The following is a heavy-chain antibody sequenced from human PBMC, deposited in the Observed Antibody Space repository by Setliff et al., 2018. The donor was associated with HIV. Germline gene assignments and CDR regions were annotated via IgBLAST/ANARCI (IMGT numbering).Heavy chain of an antibody. CDR2: IYNGGNT. J-gene: IGHJ5*01. V-gene: IGHV4-59*02. Sequence: SETLSLTCRLRRPCPSPAAGEFRDPPEKGLEWFGYIYNGGNTNYNPSLESRVSMSLDTSKNQFSLKLTSVTAADTAAYFCARTRYYYDSSDRYWVIDSWGPGTLVTVSS. D-gene: IGHD3-22*01. CDR1: RPCPSPAA. CDR3: ARTRYYYDSSDRYWVIDS.